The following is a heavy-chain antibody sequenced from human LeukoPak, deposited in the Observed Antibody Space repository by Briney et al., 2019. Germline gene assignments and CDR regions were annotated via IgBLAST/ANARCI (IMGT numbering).Heavy chain of an antibody. CDR1: GFSLSGSW. CDR3: ARDPLNGALDI. Sequence: GGSLRLSCTASGFSLSGSWMSWVRQLPGKGLEWLADMNPDGSAIVYVDSVKGRFAVSRNNAKNSLYLQMDGLRAEDTAVYYCARDPLNGALDIWGQGTLVTVSS. V-gene: IGHV3-7*01. CDR2: MNPDGSAI. J-gene: IGHJ3*02.